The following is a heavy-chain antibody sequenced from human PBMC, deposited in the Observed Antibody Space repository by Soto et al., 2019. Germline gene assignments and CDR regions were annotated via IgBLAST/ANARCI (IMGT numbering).Heavy chain of an antibody. J-gene: IGHJ4*02. CDR3: ARGDYDFWSGYYTLDY. D-gene: IGHD3-3*01. V-gene: IGHV4-34*01. Sequence: PSETLSLTCAVYGGSFSGYYWIWIGQPPGKGLEWIGEINHSGSTNYNPSLKSRVTISVDTSKNQFSLKLSSVTAADTAVYYCARGDYDFWSGYYTLDYWGQGTLVTVS. CDR2: INHSGST. CDR1: GGSFSGYY.